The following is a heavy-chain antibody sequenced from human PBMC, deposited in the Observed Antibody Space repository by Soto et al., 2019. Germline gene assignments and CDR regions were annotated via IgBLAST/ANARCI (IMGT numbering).Heavy chain of an antibody. Sequence: SETLSLTCTVSGGSISSYYWSWIRQPPGKGLEWIGYIYYSGSTNYNPSLKSRVTISVDTSKNQFSLKLSSVTAADTAVYYCARSVEMATTGAFDYWGQGTLVTV. D-gene: IGHD5-12*01. CDR3: ARSVEMATTGAFDY. J-gene: IGHJ4*02. CDR2: IYYSGST. CDR1: GGSISSYY. V-gene: IGHV4-59*01.